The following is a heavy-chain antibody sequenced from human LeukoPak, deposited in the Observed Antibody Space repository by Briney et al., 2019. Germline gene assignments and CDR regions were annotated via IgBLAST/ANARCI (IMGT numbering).Heavy chain of an antibody. CDR1: GFTFSSYG. CDR3: ASGITMVRGAPGAFDY. D-gene: IGHD3-10*01. Sequence: GGSLRLSCAASGFTFSSYGMHWVRQAPGKGLEWVAVISYDGSNKYYADSVKGRFTISRDNAKNSLYLQMNSLRAEDTAVYYCASGITMVRGAPGAFDYWGQGTLVTVS. CDR2: ISYDGSNK. V-gene: IGHV3-30*03. J-gene: IGHJ4*02.